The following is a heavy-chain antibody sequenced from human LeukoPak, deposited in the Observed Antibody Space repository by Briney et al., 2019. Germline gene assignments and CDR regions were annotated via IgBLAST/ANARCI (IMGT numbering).Heavy chain of an antibody. CDR2: FYYSGTT. CDR3: ARGTGSRRGAFDI. D-gene: IGHD1-14*01. V-gene: IGHV4-38-2*02. CDR1: GYSITTGDY. Sequence: SETLSLTCTVSGYSITTGDYWGWVRQPPGKGLEWIGTFYYSGTTHYNPSLKSRVTISIDTSKSQFSLKLSSVTAADTAVYYCARGTGSRRGAFDIWGQGTMVTVSS. J-gene: IGHJ3*02.